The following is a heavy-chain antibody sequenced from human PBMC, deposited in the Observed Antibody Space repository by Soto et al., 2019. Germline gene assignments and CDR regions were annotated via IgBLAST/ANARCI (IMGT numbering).Heavy chain of an antibody. D-gene: IGHD2-21*02. Sequence: SVKVSCKASGGTFSNFAVSWVRQAPGQGLQWMGGIIPIFGTPKYAQNFQGRVTITADKSTSTAYMELSSLTSDDTAVYYCATHRLKVVVVTYLDYWGQGTLVTVSS. J-gene: IGHJ4*02. CDR3: ATHRLKVVVVTYLDY. CDR1: GGTFSNFA. CDR2: IIPIFGTP. V-gene: IGHV1-69*06.